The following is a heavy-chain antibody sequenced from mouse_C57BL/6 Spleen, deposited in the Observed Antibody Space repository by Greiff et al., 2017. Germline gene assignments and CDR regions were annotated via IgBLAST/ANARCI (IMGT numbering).Heavy chain of an antibody. CDR1: GFTFSDYG. CDR2: ISSGSSTI. V-gene: IGHV5-17*01. CDR3: ARMGNYYGSSYVRYFDV. D-gene: IGHD1-1*01. Sequence: EVQGVESGGGLVKPGGSLKLSCAASGFTFSDYGMHWVRQAPEKGLEWVAYISSGSSTIYYADTGKGRFTISRDNAKNTLFLQMTSLRSEDTAMYYCARMGNYYGSSYVRYFDVWGTGTTVTVSS. J-gene: IGHJ1*03.